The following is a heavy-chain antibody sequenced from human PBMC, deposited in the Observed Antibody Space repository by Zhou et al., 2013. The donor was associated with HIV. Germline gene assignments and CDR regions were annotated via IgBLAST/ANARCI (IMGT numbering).Heavy chain of an antibody. V-gene: IGHV1-18*01. J-gene: IGHJ5*02. D-gene: IGHD3-22*01. CDR1: GYTFTSYG. Sequence: QVQLVQSGAEVKKPGASVKVSCKTSGYTFTSYGISWVRQAPGQGLEWLGWISCYNGNTKYAQRVQGRVTMTTDTSTTTAYMELRSLRSDDTAVYYCARDLYYDSSGYLNWFDPWGQGTLVTVSS. CDR2: ISCYNGNT. CDR3: ARDLYYDSSGYLNWFDP.